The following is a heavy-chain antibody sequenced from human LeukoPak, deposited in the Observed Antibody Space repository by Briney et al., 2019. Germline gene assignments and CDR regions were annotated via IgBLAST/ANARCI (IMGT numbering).Heavy chain of an antibody. CDR2: INTNTGNP. Sequence: GASVKVSCTASGYTFNTYAMNWVRQAPGQGPEWMGWINTNTGNPTYAQGFTGRFVFSLDTSVSTAYLQISSLKAEDTAVYYCATSPGIAAPSGYYFDHWGQGTLVTVSS. D-gene: IGHD6-13*01. J-gene: IGHJ4*02. CDR3: ATSPGIAAPSGYYFDH. CDR1: GYTFNTYA. V-gene: IGHV7-4-1*02.